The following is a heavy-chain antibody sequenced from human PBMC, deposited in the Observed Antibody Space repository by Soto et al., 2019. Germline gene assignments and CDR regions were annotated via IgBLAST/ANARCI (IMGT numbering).Heavy chain of an antibody. J-gene: IGHJ6*02. CDR2: IDPSDSYT. CDR1: GYSFTSYW. CDR3: ARHESYSNYGYYYGMDV. V-gene: IGHV5-10-1*01. Sequence: ESLKISCKGSGYSFTSYWISWVRQMPGKGLEWMGRIDPSDSYTNYSPSFQGHVTISADKSISTAYLQWSSLKASDTAMYYGARHESYSNYGYYYGMDVWGQGTTVTVSS. D-gene: IGHD4-4*01.